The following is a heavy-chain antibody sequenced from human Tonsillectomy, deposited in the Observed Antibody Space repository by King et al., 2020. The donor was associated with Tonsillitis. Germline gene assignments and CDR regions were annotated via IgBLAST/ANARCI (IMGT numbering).Heavy chain of an antibody. V-gene: IGHV3-48*02. CDR2: ISNSSTTI. J-gene: IGHJ4*02. Sequence: VQLVQSGGGLVQPGGSLRLSCAASGFTFSSYSMNWVRQAPGKGLEWVSYISNSSTTIYYANSVKGRFTISRDNAKNSLYLQMNSLSDEDTAVYYCARDGTDTSGYYLPLDYWGQGTLVTVSS. CDR3: ARDGTDTSGYYLPLDY. D-gene: IGHD3-22*01. CDR1: GFTFSSYS.